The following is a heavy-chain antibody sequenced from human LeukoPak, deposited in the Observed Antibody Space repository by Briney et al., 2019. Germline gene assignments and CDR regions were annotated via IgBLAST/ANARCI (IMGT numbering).Heavy chain of an antibody. CDR3: TRGKPLVAAAGTDNFDY. D-gene: IGHD6-13*01. CDR2: ISSSGSYV. V-gene: IGHV3-21*01. J-gene: IGHJ4*02. CDR1: GFTFSTYS. Sequence: PGGSLRLSCAASGFTFSTYSMNWVRQAPGKGLEWVSSISSSGSYVYYADSVKGRFAISRDNAKNTLYLQMNSLRTEDTAIYYCTRGKPLVAAAGTDNFDYWGQGTLVTVSS.